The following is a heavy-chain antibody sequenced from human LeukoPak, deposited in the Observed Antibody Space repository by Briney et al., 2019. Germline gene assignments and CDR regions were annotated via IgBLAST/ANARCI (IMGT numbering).Heavy chain of an antibody. CDR1: GFTVSSNY. Sequence: TGGSLRLSCAASGFTVSSNYMSWVRQAPGKGLEWVSVIYSGGSTYYADSVKGRFTISRDNSKNTLYLQMNSLRAEDTAVYYCASPFGGVIADYWGQGTLVTVSS. CDR3: ASPFGGVIADY. D-gene: IGHD3-16*02. V-gene: IGHV3-66*01. J-gene: IGHJ4*02. CDR2: IYSGGST.